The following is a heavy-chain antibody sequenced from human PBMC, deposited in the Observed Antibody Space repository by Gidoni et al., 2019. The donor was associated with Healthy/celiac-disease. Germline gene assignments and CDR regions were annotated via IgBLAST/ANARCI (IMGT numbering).Heavy chain of an antibody. CDR2: ISGSGGST. CDR3: AKGSGWDHYFDY. V-gene: IGHV3-23*01. Sequence: EVQLLESGGGLVQHGGSLRLSCAASGFTFSSYAMSWVRQAPGKGREWVSAISGSGGSTYYADSVKGRFTISRDNSKNTLYLQMNSLRAEDTAVYYCAKGSGWDHYFDYWGQGTLVTVSS. CDR1: GFTFSSYA. D-gene: IGHD6-19*01. J-gene: IGHJ4*02.